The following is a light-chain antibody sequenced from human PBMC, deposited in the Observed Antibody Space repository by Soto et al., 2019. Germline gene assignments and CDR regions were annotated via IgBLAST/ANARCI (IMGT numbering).Light chain of an antibody. J-gene: IGKJ4*01. CDR2: DAS. Sequence: EKVMTQSPATLSVSPGERATLSCRASQSVSDNSIVWYQQRPGQAPRLLIYDASSRATGIPDRFSGSGSGTDFTLTISRLETEDFGVYYCQQYGYSFTFGAGTKVDI. V-gene: IGKV3-20*01. CDR3: QQYGYSFT. CDR1: QSVSDNS.